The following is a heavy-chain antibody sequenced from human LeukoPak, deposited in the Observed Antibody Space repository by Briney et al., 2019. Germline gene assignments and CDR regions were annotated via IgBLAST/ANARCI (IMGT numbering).Heavy chain of an antibody. V-gene: IGHV1-69*13. CDR3: ARGDYYDSSGYASQPDY. J-gene: IGHJ4*02. Sequence: SVKVSCKASGYTFTSYGISWVRQAPGQGLEWMGGIIPIFGTANYAQKFQGRVTITADESTSTAYMELSSLRSEDTAVYYCARGDYYDSSGYASQPDYWGQGTLVTVSS. CDR2: IIPIFGTA. D-gene: IGHD3-22*01. CDR1: GYTFTSYG.